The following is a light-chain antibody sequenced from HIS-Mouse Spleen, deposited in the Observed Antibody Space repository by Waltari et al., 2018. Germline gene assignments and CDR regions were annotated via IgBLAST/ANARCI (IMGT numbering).Light chain of an antibody. J-gene: IGLJ3*02. CDR2: EGS. CDR1: SRDVGTEKL. CDR3: CSYAGSSTWV. Sequence: HSALTQPASVSVSPGQSGTISGTGTSRDVGTEKLVSWYQPNPGKAPKLMIYEGSKRPSGVSNRFSGSKSGNTASLTISGLQAEDEADYYCCSYAGSSTWVFGGGTKLTVL. V-gene: IGLV2-23*01.